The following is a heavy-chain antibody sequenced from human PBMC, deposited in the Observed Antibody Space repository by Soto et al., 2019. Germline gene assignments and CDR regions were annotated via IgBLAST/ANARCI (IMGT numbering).Heavy chain of an antibody. CDR3: ARGRVRATNWNWFDP. V-gene: IGHV4-34*01. Sequence: SETLSLTCAVYGGSFSDYYWSWIRQPPGKGLEWIGEINHTGSTNFNPSLKSRVTISVDTSKNQFSLKLSSVTAADTAVYYCARGRVRATNWNWFDPWGQGTLVTVSS. CDR1: GGSFSDYY. D-gene: IGHD2-8*01. CDR2: INHTGST. J-gene: IGHJ5*02.